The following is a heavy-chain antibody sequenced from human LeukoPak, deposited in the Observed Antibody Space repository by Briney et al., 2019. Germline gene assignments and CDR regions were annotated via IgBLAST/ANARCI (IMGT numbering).Heavy chain of an antibody. V-gene: IGHV3-30-3*01. CDR1: GFTFSSYA. D-gene: IGHD6-19*01. CDR3: TRGSGYSSGWYPFDS. CDR2: ISYDGFSQ. J-gene: IGHJ4*02. Sequence: GGSLRLSCAASGFTFSSYAMHWVRQAPGEGLEWVALISYDGFSQYYTDSVEGRFTISRHNSKNTRYLQVNSLRAEDTAVYYCTRGSGYSSGWYPFDSWGQGTLVTVSS.